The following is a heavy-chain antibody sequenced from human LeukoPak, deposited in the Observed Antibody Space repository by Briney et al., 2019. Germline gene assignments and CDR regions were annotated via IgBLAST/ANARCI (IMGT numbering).Heavy chain of an antibody. Sequence: SETLSLTCAVSGYSISSGYYWGWIRQPPGKGLEWIGSIYHSGSTYYNPSLKSRVTISVDTSKSQFSLKLSSVTAADTAVYYCARLVLGSTSCYFDYWGQGTLVTVSS. V-gene: IGHV4-38-2*01. CDR2: IYHSGST. J-gene: IGHJ4*02. CDR1: GYSISSGYY. CDR3: ARLVLGSTSCYFDY. D-gene: IGHD2-2*01.